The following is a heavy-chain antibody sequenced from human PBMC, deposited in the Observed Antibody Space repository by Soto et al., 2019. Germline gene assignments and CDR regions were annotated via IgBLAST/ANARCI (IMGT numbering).Heavy chain of an antibody. V-gene: IGHV3-15*01. J-gene: IGHJ4*02. CDR1: GFTFSNAW. CDR2: IKSKTDGGTT. CDR3: TTEPPQYCSGGSCYFGARYYFDY. Sequence: GGSLRLSCAASGFTFSNAWMSWVRQAPGKGLEWVGRIKSKTDGGTTDYAAPVKGRFTISRDDSKNTLYLQMNSLKTEDTAVYYCTTEPPQYCSGGSCYFGARYYFDYWGQGTLVTVSS. D-gene: IGHD2-15*01.